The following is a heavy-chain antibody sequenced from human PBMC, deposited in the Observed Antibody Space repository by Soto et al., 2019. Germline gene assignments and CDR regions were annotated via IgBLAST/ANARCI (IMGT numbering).Heavy chain of an antibody. Sequence: QVQLVQSGAEVMKPGASVKVSCKASGDTSTSHYIHWVRQAHGQGPEWMGRIHPSGGGTTYAHRFPGRLGMTRDTTTSTVYMDLSSLTSEDTAVYYCSSRVKGDFDVWGQGTTVIVS. CDR1: GDTSTSHY. D-gene: IGHD3-3*01. V-gene: IGHV1-46*03. CDR2: IHPSGGGT. J-gene: IGHJ6*01. CDR3: SSRVKGDFDV.